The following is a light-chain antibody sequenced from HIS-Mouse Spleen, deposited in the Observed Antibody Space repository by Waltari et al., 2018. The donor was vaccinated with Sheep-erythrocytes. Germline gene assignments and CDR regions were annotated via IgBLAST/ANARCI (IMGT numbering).Light chain of an antibody. CDR1: QSVSSSY. CDR2: GAS. Sequence: EIVLRQPPGTLSLSPGKRATLSCRASQSVSSSYLAWYQQKPGQAPRLLIYGASSRATGIPDRFSGSGSGTDFTLTISRLEPEDFAVYYCQQYGSSPRTFGQGTKLEIK. J-gene: IGKJ2*01. CDR3: QQYGSSPRT. V-gene: IGKV3-20*01.